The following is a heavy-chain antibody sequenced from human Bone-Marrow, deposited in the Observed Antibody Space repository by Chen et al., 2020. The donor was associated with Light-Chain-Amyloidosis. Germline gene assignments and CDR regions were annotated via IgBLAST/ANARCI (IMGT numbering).Heavy chain of an antibody. CDR2: IWYDGSNK. CDR3: ARVLVAVGGGYYYGMDV. J-gene: IGHJ6*02. V-gene: IGHV3-33*01. CDR1: GFTFSSYG. D-gene: IGHD6-19*01. Sequence: QVQLVESGGGVVQPGRSLRLSCAASGFTFSSYGMHWVRQAPGKGLEWVAVIWYDGSNKYYADSVKGRFTISRDNSKNTLYRQMNSLRAEDTAVYYCARVLVAVGGGYYYGMDVWGQGTTVTVSS.